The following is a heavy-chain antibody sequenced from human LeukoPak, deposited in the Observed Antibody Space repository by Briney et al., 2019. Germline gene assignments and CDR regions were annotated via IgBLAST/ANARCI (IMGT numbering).Heavy chain of an antibody. CDR1: GFTFSSYS. CDR2: ISSSSSYI. D-gene: IGHD6-6*01. Sequence: PGGSLRLSCAASGFTFSSYSMNWVRQAPGKGLEWVPSISSSSSYIYYADSVKGRFTISRDNAKNSLYLQMNSLSAEDTAVYYCARDLRGARPTSYYYMDVWGKGTTVTISS. V-gene: IGHV3-21*01. J-gene: IGHJ6*03. CDR3: ARDLRGARPTSYYYMDV.